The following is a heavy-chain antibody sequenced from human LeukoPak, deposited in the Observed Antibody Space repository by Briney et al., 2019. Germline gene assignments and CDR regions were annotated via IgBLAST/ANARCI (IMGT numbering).Heavy chain of an antibody. Sequence: SETLSLTCAVYGGSFSGYYWSWIRQPPGKGLEWIGEINHSGSTNYNPSLKSRVTISVDTSKNQFSLKLASVTAADTAIYYCARGAGGFSYYNWFDPWGQGTLVTVSS. V-gene: IGHV4-34*01. CDR2: INHSGST. J-gene: IGHJ5*02. D-gene: IGHD5-18*01. CDR3: ARGAGGFSYYNWFDP. CDR1: GGSFSGYY.